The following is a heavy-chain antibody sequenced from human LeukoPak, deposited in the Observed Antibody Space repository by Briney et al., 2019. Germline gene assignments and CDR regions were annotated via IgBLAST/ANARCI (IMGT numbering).Heavy chain of an antibody. D-gene: IGHD3-10*01. Sequence: GGSLRLSCAASGFTYSSYAMSWVRQVPGKGLEWVSAISGSGGSTYYADPAKGRFTISRDNSKNTLYLQMNSLRAEDTAVYYCAKARGMVRGAIDYWGQGTLVTVSS. CDR2: ISGSGGST. CDR1: GFTYSSYA. J-gene: IGHJ4*02. CDR3: AKARGMVRGAIDY. V-gene: IGHV3-23*01.